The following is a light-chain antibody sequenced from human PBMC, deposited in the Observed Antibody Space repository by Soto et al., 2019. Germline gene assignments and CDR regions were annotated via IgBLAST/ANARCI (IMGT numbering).Light chain of an antibody. Sequence: EIVMTQSPVTLSLSPGDRATLSCRASQSVANNLAWFQQRPGQAPRLLVYGASATATGIPARFSGSGSGTEFTLTISSLQSEDFAVYYCRQYNDWPRTFGQGTKVEIK. CDR3: RQYNDWPRT. J-gene: IGKJ1*01. CDR1: QSVANN. CDR2: GAS. V-gene: IGKV3-15*01.